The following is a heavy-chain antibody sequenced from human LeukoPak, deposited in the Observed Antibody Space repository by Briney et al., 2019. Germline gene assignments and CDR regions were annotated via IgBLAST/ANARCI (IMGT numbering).Heavy chain of an antibody. Sequence: SETLSLTCTVSGGSISSYYWSWIRQPPGKGLEWIGYIYYSGSTNHNPSLKSRVTISVDTSKNQFSLKLSSVTAADTAVYYCARALIPYLPWFDPWGQVTLVT. J-gene: IGHJ5*01. CDR2: IYYSGST. V-gene: IGHV4-59*01. CDR1: GGSISSYY. D-gene: IGHD2-2*01. CDR3: ARALIPYLPWFDP.